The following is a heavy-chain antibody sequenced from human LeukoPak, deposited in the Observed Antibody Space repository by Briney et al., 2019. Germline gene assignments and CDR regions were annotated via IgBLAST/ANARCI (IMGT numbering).Heavy chain of an antibody. V-gene: IGHV1-46*01. Sequence: ASVKVSCKASGYTFTSYYMHWVRQAPGQGLEWMGIINPSGGSTSYAQKFQGRVTMTRDTSTSTVYMELRSPRSDDTAVYYCARDLRVVPAAPDYWGQGTLVTVSS. D-gene: IGHD2-2*01. CDR1: GYTFTSYY. CDR3: ARDLRVVPAAPDY. J-gene: IGHJ4*02. CDR2: INPSGGST.